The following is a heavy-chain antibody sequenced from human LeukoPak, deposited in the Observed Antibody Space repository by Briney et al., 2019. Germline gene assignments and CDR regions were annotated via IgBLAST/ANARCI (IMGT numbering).Heavy chain of an antibody. J-gene: IGHJ5*02. CDR2: IPYDGSNK. V-gene: IGHV3-30*02. CDR3: AKDGGSGWMNWFDP. D-gene: IGHD6-25*01. Sequence: PGGSLRLSCAASGFTFSHYGMHWVRQAPGKGLEWVSFIPYDGSNKYYADSVKGRFTISRDNSKNTLYLHMNSLRAEDTAVYYCAKDGGSGWMNWFDPWGQGTLVTVSS. CDR1: GFTFSHYG.